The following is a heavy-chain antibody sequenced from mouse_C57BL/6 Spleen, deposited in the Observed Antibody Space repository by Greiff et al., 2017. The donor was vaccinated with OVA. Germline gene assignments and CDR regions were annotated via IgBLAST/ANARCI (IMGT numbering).Heavy chain of an antibody. Sequence: EVKLVESGEGLVKPGGSLKLSCAASGFTFSSYAMSWVRQTPEKRLEWVAYISSGGDYIYYADTVKGRFTISRDNARNTLYLQMSSLKSEDTTMYYCTRGGIGFDYWGQGTTLTVSS. CDR3: TRGGIGFDY. CDR1: GFTFSSYA. J-gene: IGHJ2*01. V-gene: IGHV5-9-1*02. CDR2: ISSGGDYI.